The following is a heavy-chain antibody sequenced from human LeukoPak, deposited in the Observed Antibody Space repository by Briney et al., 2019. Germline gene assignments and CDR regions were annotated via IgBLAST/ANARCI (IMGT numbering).Heavy chain of an antibody. CDR2: ISYDGSNK. V-gene: IGHV3-30*04. Sequence: GRSLRLSCAASGFTFSSYAMHWVRQAPGKGLVWVAVISYDGSNKYYADSVKGRFIISRDNSKNTLYLQMNSLRAEDTAVYYCARDRGGLEVRGVIKNYFDYWGQGTLVTVSS. J-gene: IGHJ4*02. CDR1: GFTFSSYA. D-gene: IGHD3-10*01. CDR3: ARDRGGLEVRGVIKNYFDY.